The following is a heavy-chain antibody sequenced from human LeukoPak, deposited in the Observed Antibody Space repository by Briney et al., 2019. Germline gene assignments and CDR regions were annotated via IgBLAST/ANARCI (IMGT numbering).Heavy chain of an antibody. J-gene: IGHJ3*02. V-gene: IGHV4-59*01. D-gene: IGHD6-13*01. CDR1: GGSISSYY. CDR2: IYYSGST. CDR3: ARDGIAAAGKSIDAFDI. Sequence: SETLSLTCTVSGGSISSYYWSWIRQPPGKGLEWIGYIYYSGSTNYNPSLKSRVTISVDTSKNQFSLKLSSVTAEDTAVYYCARDGIAAAGKSIDAFDIWGQGTMVTVSS.